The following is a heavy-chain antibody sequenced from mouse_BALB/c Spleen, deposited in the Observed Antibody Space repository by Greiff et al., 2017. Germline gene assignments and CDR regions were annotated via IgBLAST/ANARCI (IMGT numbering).Heavy chain of an antibody. CDR3: ARGGHGYYAMDY. V-gene: IGHV1-4*02. Sequence: VQLQQSAAELARPGASVKMSCKASGYTFTSYTMHWVKQRPGQGLEWIGYINPSSGYTEYNQKFKDKTTLTADKSSSTAYMQLSSLTSEDSAVYYCARGGHGYYAMDYWGQGTSVTVSS. J-gene: IGHJ4*01. CDR1: GYTFTSYT. CDR2: INPSSGYT.